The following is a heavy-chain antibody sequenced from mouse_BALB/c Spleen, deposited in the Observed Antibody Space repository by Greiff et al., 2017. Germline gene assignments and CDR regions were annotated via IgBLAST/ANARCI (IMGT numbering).Heavy chain of an antibody. J-gene: IGHJ4*01. V-gene: IGHV1S137*01. CDR1: GYTFTDYA. Sequence: QVQLKQSGAELVRPGVSVKISCKGSGYTFTDYAMHWVKQSHAKSLEWIGVISTYYGDASYNQKFKGKATMTVDKSSSTAYMELARLTSEDSAIYYCARSEDQGTTVYYAMDYWGQGTSVTVSS. CDR2: ISTYYGDA. D-gene: IGHD1-1*01. CDR3: ARSEDQGTTVYYAMDY.